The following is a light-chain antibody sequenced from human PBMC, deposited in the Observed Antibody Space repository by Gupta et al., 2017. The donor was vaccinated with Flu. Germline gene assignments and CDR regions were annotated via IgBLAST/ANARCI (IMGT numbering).Light chain of an antibody. J-gene: IGKJ4*01. CDR3: QQSYRTPLT. V-gene: IGKV1-39*01. CDR2: AAS. CDR1: QSSSNY. Sequence: DIQMTQSPSSLSASVGDRVTITCRASQSSSNYLNWYQQRPGKAPKLLIYAASSLQGGVPSRFSGSGSGTDFTLTISSLQPEDFATYYCQQSYRTPLTFGGGTKVEI.